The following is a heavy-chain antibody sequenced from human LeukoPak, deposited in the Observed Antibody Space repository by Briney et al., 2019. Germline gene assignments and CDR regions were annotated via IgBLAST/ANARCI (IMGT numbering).Heavy chain of an antibody. J-gene: IGHJ5*02. CDR1: GGSISSGGYY. CDR3: GRGVVQYNWFDP. CDR2: IYYSGST. Sequence: SQTLSLTCTVSGGSISSGGYYWSWIRQHPGKGLEWIGYIYYSGSTYYNPSLKSRVTISVDTSKNQFSLKLSSVTSADTAVFYCGRGVVQYNWFDPWGKGTLFPVS. D-gene: IGHD2-21*01. V-gene: IGHV4-31*03.